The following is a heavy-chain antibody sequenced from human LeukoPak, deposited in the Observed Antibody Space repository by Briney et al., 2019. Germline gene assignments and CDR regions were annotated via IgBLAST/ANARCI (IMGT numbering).Heavy chain of an antibody. CDR1: ESTFSSYA. V-gene: IGHV3-48*04. CDR2: ISSGSDTT. J-gene: IGHJ6*03. CDR3: ARAYGGNSNYYYYYMDV. D-gene: IGHD4-23*01. Sequence: GGSLRLSCAASESTFSSYAMNWVRQAPGKGLEWVSYISSGSDTTYYADSVKGRFTISRDNGKNSLYLQMNSLRAEDTAVYYCARAYGGNSNYYYYYMDVWGKGTTVTVSS.